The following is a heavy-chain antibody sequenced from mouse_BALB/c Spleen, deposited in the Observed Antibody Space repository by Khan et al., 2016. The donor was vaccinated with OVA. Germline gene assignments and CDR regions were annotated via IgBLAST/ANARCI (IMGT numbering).Heavy chain of an antibody. CDR1: GYSITSDYA. Sequence: EVQLVETGPGLVKPSQSLSLTCTVTGYSITSDYAWNWIRQFPGNKLEWMGYISSTGSTSYNPSLKSRISSTRDTSKNQFFLQLKSVTTEDTATYYCARSLYYSYGYALDCWGRGTSVTVSS. CDR3: ARSLYYSYGYALDC. CDR2: ISSTGST. V-gene: IGHV3-2*02. D-gene: IGHD2-14*01. J-gene: IGHJ4*01.